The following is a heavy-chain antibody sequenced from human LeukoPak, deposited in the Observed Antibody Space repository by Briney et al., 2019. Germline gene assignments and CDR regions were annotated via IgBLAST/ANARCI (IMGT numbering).Heavy chain of an antibody. V-gene: IGHV4-39*01. J-gene: IGHJ4*02. CDR2: IYYSGST. Sequence: SETLSLTCTVSGGSISSSGYYWGWIRQPPGKGLEWIGSIYYSGSTYYNPSLKSRVTISVDTSKNQFSLKLSSVTAADTAVYYCARHPFRYYYDSSGYLLFDYWGQGTLVTVSS. D-gene: IGHD3-22*01. CDR3: ARHPFRYYYDSSGYLLFDY. CDR1: GGSISSSGYY.